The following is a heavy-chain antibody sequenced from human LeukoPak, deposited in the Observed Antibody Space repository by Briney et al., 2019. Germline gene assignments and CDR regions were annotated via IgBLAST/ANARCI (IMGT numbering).Heavy chain of an antibody. Sequence: KPSETLSLTCTVSGGSISSGGYYWSWIRQHSGRGLEWIGYIYDSGSTYYNPSLKSRVTISVDTSKNHFSLKLSSVTAADTAVYYCARVTMIVVVIDYWGQGTQVTVSS. CDR3: ARVTMIVVVIDY. J-gene: IGHJ4*02. CDR2: IYDSGST. CDR1: GGSISSGGYY. V-gene: IGHV4-31*03. D-gene: IGHD3-22*01.